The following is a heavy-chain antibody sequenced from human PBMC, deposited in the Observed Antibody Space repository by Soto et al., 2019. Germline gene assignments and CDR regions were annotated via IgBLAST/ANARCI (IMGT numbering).Heavy chain of an antibody. CDR3: ARGPHYGSGSYFMSRGWFDP. CDR1: GDSFSNYY. CDR2: IHHSGST. Sequence: SETLSLTCAVSGDSFSNYYWTWIRQPPGKGLEWIGEIHHSGSTNYNPSLKSRVTISVDTSKNQFSLKLTSLTAADTAVYYCARGPHYGSGSYFMSRGWFDPWGQGTLVTVS. V-gene: IGHV4-34*01. J-gene: IGHJ5*02. D-gene: IGHD3-10*01.